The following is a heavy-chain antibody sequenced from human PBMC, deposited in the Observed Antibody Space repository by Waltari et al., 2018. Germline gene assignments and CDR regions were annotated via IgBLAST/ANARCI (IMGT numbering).Heavy chain of an antibody. CDR3: ARGPPHYDYVWGSYRYPLFDY. CDR1: GGSFSGYY. Sequence: QVQLQQWGAGLLKPSETLSLTCAVYGGSFSGYYWSWIRQPPGKGLEWIGEINHSGSTNSNPSSKGRVNRSGDTSKNQFSRKLGSVTAADTAVDYCARGPPHYDYVWGSYRYPLFDYWGQGTLVTVSS. CDR2: INHSGST. V-gene: IGHV4-34*01. J-gene: IGHJ4*02. D-gene: IGHD3-16*02.